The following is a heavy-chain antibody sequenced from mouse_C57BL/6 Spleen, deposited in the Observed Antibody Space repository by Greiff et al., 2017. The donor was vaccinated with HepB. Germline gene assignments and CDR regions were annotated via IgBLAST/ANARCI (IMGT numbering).Heavy chain of an antibody. D-gene: IGHD2-5*01. Sequence: QVQLQQPGAELVKPGASVKLSCKASGYTFTSYWMQWVKQRPGQGLEWIGEIDPSDSYTNYNQKFKGKATLTVDTSSSTAYMQLSSLTSEDSAVYYCARGHSNEALFAYWGQGTLVTVSA. CDR3: ARGHSNEALFAY. CDR2: IDPSDSYT. J-gene: IGHJ3*01. V-gene: IGHV1-50*01. CDR1: GYTFTSYW.